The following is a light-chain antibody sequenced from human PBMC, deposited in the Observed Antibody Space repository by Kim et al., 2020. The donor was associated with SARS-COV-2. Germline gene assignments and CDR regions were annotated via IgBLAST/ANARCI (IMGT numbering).Light chain of an antibody. Sequence: PGKTARITCGGNNIGSKSVHWYQQKPGQAPVLVIYYDSDRPSGIPELFSGSNSGNTATLTISRVEAGDEADYYCQVWDSSSDHWVFGGGTQLTVL. CDR2: YDS. CDR1: NIGSKS. CDR3: QVWDSSSDHWV. V-gene: IGLV3-21*04. J-gene: IGLJ3*02.